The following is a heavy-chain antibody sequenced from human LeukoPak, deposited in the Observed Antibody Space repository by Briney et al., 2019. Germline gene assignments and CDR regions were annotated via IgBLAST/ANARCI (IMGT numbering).Heavy chain of an antibody. D-gene: IGHD6-25*01. CDR3: ARGAAAYSIDY. J-gene: IGHJ4*02. CDR1: GFTFDDYA. Sequence: GGSLRLSCAASGFTFDDYAMHWVRQAPGKGLEWVAVISYDGSNKYYADSVKGRFTISRDNSKNTLYLQMNSLRAEDTTVYYCARGAAAYSIDYWGQGTLVTVSS. CDR2: ISYDGSNK. V-gene: IGHV3-30-3*01.